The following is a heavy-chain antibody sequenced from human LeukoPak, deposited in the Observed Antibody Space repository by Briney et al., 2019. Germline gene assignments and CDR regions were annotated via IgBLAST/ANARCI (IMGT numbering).Heavy chain of an antibody. CDR1: GGSISSFY. D-gene: IGHD1-26*01. CDR3: ASLVGATRFDY. CDR2: IHYSGST. J-gene: IGHJ4*02. V-gene: IGHV4-59*08. Sequence: SETLSLTCTVSGGSISSFYWSWIRQPPGKRLEWIGYIHYSGSTNYNPSLTSRVTISQDTSKNQLSLKLTSVTAADTAVYYCASLVGATRFDYWGQGTLVTVSS.